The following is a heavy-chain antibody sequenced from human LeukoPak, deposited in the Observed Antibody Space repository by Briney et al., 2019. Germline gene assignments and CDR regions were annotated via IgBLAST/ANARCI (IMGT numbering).Heavy chain of an antibody. CDR2: IYYSGST. CDR3: ARQVAAAAGTDWFDP. J-gene: IGHJ5*02. CDR1: GGSISSYY. V-gene: IGHV4-59*08. Sequence: SETLSLTCTVSGGSISSYYWSWIRQPPGKGLEWIGHIYYSGSTNYNPSLKSRVTISVDTSKNQFSLKLSSVTAADTAVYYCARQVAAAAGTDWFDPWGQGTLVTVSS. D-gene: IGHD6-13*01.